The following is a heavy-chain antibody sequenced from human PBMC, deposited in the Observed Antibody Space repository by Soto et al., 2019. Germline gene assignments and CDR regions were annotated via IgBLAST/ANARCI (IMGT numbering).Heavy chain of an antibody. CDR1: GYSFTDYH. CDR2: INPKSGGT. Sequence: ASVKVSCKASGYSFTDYHIHWVRQAPGQGLEWLGRINPKSGGTSTAQKFQGWVTMTTDTSISTASMELTRLTSDDTAIYYCARGDSTDCSNGVCSFFYNHDMDVWGQGTTVTVAS. J-gene: IGHJ6*02. D-gene: IGHD2-8*01. V-gene: IGHV1-2*04. CDR3: ARGDSTDCSNGVCSFFYNHDMDV.